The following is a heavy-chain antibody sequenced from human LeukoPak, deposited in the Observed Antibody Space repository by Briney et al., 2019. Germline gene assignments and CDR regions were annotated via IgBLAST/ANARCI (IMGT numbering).Heavy chain of an antibody. D-gene: IGHD3-3*01. V-gene: IGHV1-69*04. CDR3: AAYYDLWSGSLGAFDI. CDR1: GGTFSSYA. Sequence: GASVKVSCKASGGTFSSYAISWVRQAPGQGLEWMGRIIPILGIANYAQKLQGRVTMTTDTSTSTAYMELRSLRSDDTAVYYCAAYYDLWSGSLGAFDIWGQGTMVTVSS. J-gene: IGHJ3*02. CDR2: IIPILGIA.